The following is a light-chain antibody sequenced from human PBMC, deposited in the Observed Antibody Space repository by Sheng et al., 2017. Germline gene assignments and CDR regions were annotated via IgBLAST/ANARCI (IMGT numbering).Light chain of an antibody. Sequence: EKVMTQSPATLSVSPGERATLSCRASQSVGNKLAWYQQKPGQPPRLLIYDASTRATGIPARFSGSGSGTEFTLTISSLQSEDFAVYYCQQYDKWPLPFGGGTKVEIK. J-gene: IGKJ4*01. CDR2: DAS. CDR1: QSVGNK. CDR3: QQYDKWPLP. V-gene: IGKV3-15*01.